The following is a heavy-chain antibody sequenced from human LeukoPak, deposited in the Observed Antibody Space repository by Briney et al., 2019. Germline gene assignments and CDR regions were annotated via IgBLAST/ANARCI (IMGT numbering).Heavy chain of an antibody. D-gene: IGHD2-21*02. Sequence: SXYTFTSYDXXXXRQATGQGLXXXGWMNPNSGNTGYAQKFQGRLTMTTDTPTRTAYMVLRSLRSDDTAVYYCVRDRDATPDDVRDYWGQGTLVTVSS. V-gene: IGHV1-8*02. CDR3: VRDRDATPDDVRDY. CDR2: MNPNSGNT. CDR1: XYTFTSYD. J-gene: IGHJ4*02.